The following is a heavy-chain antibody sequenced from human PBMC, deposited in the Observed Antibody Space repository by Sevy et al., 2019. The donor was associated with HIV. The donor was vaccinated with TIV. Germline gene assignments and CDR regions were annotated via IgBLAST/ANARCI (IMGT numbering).Heavy chain of an antibody. J-gene: IGHJ4*02. CDR2: ISYSGTNK. CDR3: ARVAVEYCTDDCYHRFDY. V-gene: IGHV3-30-3*01. Sequence: GGSLRLSCAASGFTFTLYAIHWVHQAPGKGLEWVALISYSGTNKYYADSVKGRFTISRDDSKNTAYLQMNNLRTDDTAVDYCARVAVEYCTDDCYHRFDYWGQGTQVTVSS. D-gene: IGHD2-21*02. CDR1: GFTFTLYA.